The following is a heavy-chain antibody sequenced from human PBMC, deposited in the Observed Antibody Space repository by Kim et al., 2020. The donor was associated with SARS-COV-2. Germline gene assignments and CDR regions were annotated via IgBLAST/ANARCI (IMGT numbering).Heavy chain of an antibody. CDR1: GFTVSSNY. D-gene: IGHD4-17*01. J-gene: IGHJ4*02. CDR3: ARNDYGDYRFFDY. CDR2: FYSGGNT. Sequence: GGSLRLSCAASGFTVSSNYMSWVRQAPGKGLEWVSVFYSGGNTYYADSVKGRFTISRDNSKNTLYLQMNSLRAEDTAVYYCARNDYGDYRFFDYWGQGTLVTVSS. V-gene: IGHV3-53*01.